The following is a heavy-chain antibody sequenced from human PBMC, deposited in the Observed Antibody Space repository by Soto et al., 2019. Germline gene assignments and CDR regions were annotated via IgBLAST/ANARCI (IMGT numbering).Heavy chain of an antibody. Sequence: EVQLLQSGGGLVQPGMSLRISCVASGFSFSSYAMSWVRQAPGKGLEWVSSTSGSGGSAYYADSVKGRFTIARDNSKNTLYLEVSSLRAEDTAVYYCAKGGGLRNQLLYGYYFHGMDVWGQGTTVTVSS. CDR2: TSGSGGSA. CDR1: GFSFSSYA. D-gene: IGHD3-10*01. V-gene: IGHV3-23*01. CDR3: AKGGGLRNQLLYGYYFHGMDV. J-gene: IGHJ6*02.